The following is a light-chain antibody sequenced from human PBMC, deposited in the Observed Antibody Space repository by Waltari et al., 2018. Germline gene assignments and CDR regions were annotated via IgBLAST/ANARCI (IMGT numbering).Light chain of an antibody. Sequence: EIVMTQSPATLSVSPGERATLSCRASQSVSSNLAWYQQKPGQAPRLLIYGASTRATGIPARFSGSGSGTECTLTISSLQSEDFAVYYCQSVTFGGGTKVEIK. V-gene: IGKV3-15*01. J-gene: IGKJ4*01. CDR1: QSVSSN. CDR2: GAS. CDR3: QSVT.